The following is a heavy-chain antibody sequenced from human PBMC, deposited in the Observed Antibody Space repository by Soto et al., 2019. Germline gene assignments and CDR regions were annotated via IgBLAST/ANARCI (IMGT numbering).Heavy chain of an antibody. V-gene: IGHV1-69*01. D-gene: IGHD3-22*01. CDR1: GGTFSSYA. CDR2: IIPIFGTA. Sequence: SVKVSCKASGGTFSSYAISWVRQAPGQGLEWMGGIIPIFGTANYAQKFQGRVTITADESTSTAYMELSSLRSEDTAVYYCARDYYDSSNWFDPWGRGTLVTVSS. J-gene: IGHJ5*02. CDR3: ARDYYDSSNWFDP.